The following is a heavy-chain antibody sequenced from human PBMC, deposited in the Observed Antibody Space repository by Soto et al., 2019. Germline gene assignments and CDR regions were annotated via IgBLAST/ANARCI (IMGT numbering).Heavy chain of an antibody. Sequence: GGSLRLSCAASGFPFSSYSMNWVRQAPGKGLEWVSIISGSDSRTYYADSVKGRFTISRDNSKNTLYLDMNSLRAEDTAVYYCAKSLDIHYKNWFDPWGQGTLVTVS. CDR3: AKSLDIHYKNWFDP. CDR1: GFPFSSYS. J-gene: IGHJ5*02. D-gene: IGHD4-4*01. CDR2: ISGSDSRT. V-gene: IGHV3-23*01.